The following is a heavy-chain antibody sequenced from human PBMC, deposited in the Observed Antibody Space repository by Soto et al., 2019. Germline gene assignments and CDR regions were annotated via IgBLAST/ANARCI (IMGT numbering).Heavy chain of an antibody. V-gene: IGHV4-31*03. CDR2: IYYSGST. J-gene: IGHJ3*02. Sequence: SETLSLTCTVSGGSISSGGYYWGWIRQHPGKGLEWIGYIYYSGSTYYNPSLKSRVTISVDTSKNQFSLKLSSVTAADTAVYYCAVYSVGAAHDAFDIWGQGTMVTVSS. CDR1: GGSISSGGYY. CDR3: AVYSVGAAHDAFDI. D-gene: IGHD2-15*01.